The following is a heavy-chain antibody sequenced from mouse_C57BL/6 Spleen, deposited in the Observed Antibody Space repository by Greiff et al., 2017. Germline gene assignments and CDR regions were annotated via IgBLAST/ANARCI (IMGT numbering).Heavy chain of an antibody. CDR1: GYTFPSYW. D-gene: IGHD2-2*01. CDR3: ARYDGYPDY. CDR2: IYPSDSET. J-gene: IGHJ2*01. Sequence: QVQLQQPGAELVRPGSSVKLSCKASGYTFPSYWMDWVKQRPGQGLEWIGNIYPSDSETHYHQKFKDKATLTVNKSTSTAYMQLSSLTSEDSAVYYCARYDGYPDYWGQGTTLTVSS. V-gene: IGHV1-61*01.